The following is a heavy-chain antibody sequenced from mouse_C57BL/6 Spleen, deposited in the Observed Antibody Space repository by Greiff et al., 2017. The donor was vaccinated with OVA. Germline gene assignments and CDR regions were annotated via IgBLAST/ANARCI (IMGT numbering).Heavy chain of an antibody. V-gene: IGHV14-2*01. CDR3: ASSSPFYAMDY. J-gene: IGHJ4*01. CDR1: GFNIKDYY. D-gene: IGHD6-1*01. Sequence: DVKLVESGAELVKPGASVKLSCTASGFNIKDYYMHWVKQRTEQGLEWIGRIDPEDGETKYAPKFQGKATITADTSSNTAYLQLSSLTSEDTAVYYCASSSPFYAMDYWGQGTSVTVSS. CDR2: IDPEDGET.